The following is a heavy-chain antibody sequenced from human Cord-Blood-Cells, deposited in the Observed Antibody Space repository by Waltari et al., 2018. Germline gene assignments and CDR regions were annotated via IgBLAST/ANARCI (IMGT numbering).Heavy chain of an antibody. CDR1: GYSISSGYY. Sequence: QVQLQESGPGLVKPSETLSLTCAVSGYSISSGYYWGWIRQPPGKGLEWIGSIYHSGSTYYNPSLNRRATISVDTSKNQFSLKLSSVTAADTAVYYCARLDDYGDYYYYGMDVWGQGTTVTVSS. V-gene: IGHV4-38-2*01. J-gene: IGHJ6*02. D-gene: IGHD4-17*01. CDR2: IYHSGST. CDR3: ARLDDYGDYYYYGMDV.